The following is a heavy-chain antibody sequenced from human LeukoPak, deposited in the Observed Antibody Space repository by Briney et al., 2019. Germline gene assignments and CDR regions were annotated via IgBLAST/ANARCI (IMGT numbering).Heavy chain of an antibody. D-gene: IGHD6-19*01. V-gene: IGHV1-8*01. CDR2: MNPNSGNT. CDR3: ARGYLGSGEDDY. Sequence: ASVKASCKASGYTLTSYDINWVRQAPGEGLEWMGWMNPNSGNTGYAQKFQGRVTMTRNTSISTAYMELSSLRSEDTAVYYCARGYLGSGEDDYWGQGTLVTVSS. J-gene: IGHJ4*02. CDR1: GYTLTSYD.